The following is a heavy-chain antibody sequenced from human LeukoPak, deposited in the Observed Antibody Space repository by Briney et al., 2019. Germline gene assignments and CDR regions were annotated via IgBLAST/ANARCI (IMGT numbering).Heavy chain of an antibody. CDR2: IYYSGST. J-gene: IGHJ6*03. V-gene: IGHV4-39*07. CDR3: ARGPTTKYYYGSGSLYYYYYMDV. Sequence: SSETLSLTCTVSGGSISSSSYYWGWIRQPPGKGLEWIGSIYYSGSTYYNPSLKSRVTISVDTSKNQFSLKLSSVTAADTAVYYCARGPTTKYYYGSGSLYYYYYMDVWGKGTTVTISS. D-gene: IGHD3-10*01. CDR1: GGSISSSSYY.